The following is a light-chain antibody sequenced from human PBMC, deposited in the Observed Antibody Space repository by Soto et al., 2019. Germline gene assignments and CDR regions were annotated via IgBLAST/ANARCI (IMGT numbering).Light chain of an antibody. V-gene: IGLV1-40*01. CDR3: QSYDSSLSAVV. Sequence: QSVLTQPPSVSGAPGQRVTISCTGSSSNIGDDYDVHWYQQLPGTGPKLLIYINTNRPSGVPYRFSGSKSGTSASLAITGLQAEDEADYYCQSYDSSLSAVVFGGGTKLTVL. CDR2: INT. J-gene: IGLJ2*01. CDR1: SSNIGDDYD.